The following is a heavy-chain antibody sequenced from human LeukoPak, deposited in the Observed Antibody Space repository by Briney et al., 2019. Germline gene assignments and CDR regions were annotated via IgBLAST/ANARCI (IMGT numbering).Heavy chain of an antibody. CDR2: IYYSGST. CDR1: GGSISSGGYY. J-gene: IGHJ4*02. Sequence: SETLSLTCTVSGGSISSGGYYWSWIRQHPGTGLEWIGYIYYSGSTYYNPSLKSRVTISEDTSKNQFSLKLSSVTAADTAVYYCARADGDYSGSSGPYYFDYWGQGTLVSVSS. V-gene: IGHV4-31*03. CDR3: ARADGDYSGSSGPYYFDY. D-gene: IGHD3-22*01.